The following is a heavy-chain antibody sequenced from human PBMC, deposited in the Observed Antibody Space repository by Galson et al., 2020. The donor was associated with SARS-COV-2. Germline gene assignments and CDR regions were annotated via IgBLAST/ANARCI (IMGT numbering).Heavy chain of an antibody. CDR2: IKRKTDGGTT. J-gene: IGHJ5*02. V-gene: IGHV3-15*01. CDR3: STGAECSGGTCCSKGADCSGGTCYSLGS. D-gene: IGHD2-15*01. CDR1: GFTFSNAW. Sequence: GESLKISCAASGFTFSNAWMSWVRQAPGKGLEWVGRIKRKTDGGTTDYAAPVKGRFTISRDDSKNTLYLQMNSLKTEDTAVYYCSTGAECSGGTCCSKGADCSGGTCYSLGSWGQGTLVTVSS.